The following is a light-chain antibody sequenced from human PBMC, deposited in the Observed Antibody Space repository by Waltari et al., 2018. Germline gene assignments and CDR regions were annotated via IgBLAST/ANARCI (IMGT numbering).Light chain of an antibody. CDR1: SSDAGGDDS. CDR2: DVN. CDR3: SSQSTKNGVI. J-gene: IGLJ2*01. V-gene: IGLV2-14*03. Sequence: QSALTQPASVPGSPGQSTTISCTGSSSDAGGDDSASWYEDHPGQAPKVIIYDVNKRPSGVSDRFSGSKSGNTASLTISGLQAEDEATFYCSSQSTKNGVIFGGGTKVTVL.